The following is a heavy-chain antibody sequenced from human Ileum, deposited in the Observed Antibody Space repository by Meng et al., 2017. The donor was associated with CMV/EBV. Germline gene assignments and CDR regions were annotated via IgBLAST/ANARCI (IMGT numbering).Heavy chain of an antibody. Sequence: QVQLVWAEGGVKKPGGSVKVSGNTSGDPFTNSGITGVRHAPGQGLEWMGWINTYNDNSNSAQKFQDRFTMTKDTSTRTAHMELRSLTSDDTAVYYCARVQLSGVFDYWGQGTLVTVSS. CDR1: GDPFTNSG. CDR3: ARVQLSGVFDY. J-gene: IGHJ4*02. D-gene: IGHD1-26*01. CDR2: INTYNDNS. V-gene: IGHV1-18*01.